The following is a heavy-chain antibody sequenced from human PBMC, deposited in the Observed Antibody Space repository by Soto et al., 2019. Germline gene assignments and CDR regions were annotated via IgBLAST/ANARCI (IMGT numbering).Heavy chain of an antibody. CDR2: IIPIFGTA. V-gene: IGHV1-69*06. CDR1: GGTFSSYA. J-gene: IGHJ6*02. D-gene: IGHD6-25*01. Sequence: GASVKVSCKASGGTFSSYAISWVRQAPGQGLEWMGGIIPIFGTANYAQKFQGRVTITADKSTSTAYMELSSLRSEDTAVYYCARGEVAAEKYYGMGVWGQGTTVTVSS. CDR3: ARGEVAAEKYYGMGV.